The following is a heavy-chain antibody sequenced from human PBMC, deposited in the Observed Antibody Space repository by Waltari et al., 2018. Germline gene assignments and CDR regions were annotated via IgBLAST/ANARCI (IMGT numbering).Heavy chain of an antibody. J-gene: IGHJ6*02. V-gene: IGHV1-69*01. D-gene: IGHD5-12*01. CDR3: ARDRSSYDYYYYGMDV. Sequence: IPIFGTANYAQKFQGRVTITADESTSTAYMELSSLRSEDTAVYYCARDRSSYDYYYYGMDVWGQGTTVTVSS. CDR2: IPIFGTA.